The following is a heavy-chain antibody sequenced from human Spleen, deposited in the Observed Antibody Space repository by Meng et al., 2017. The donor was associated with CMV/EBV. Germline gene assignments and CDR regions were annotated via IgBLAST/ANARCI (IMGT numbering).Heavy chain of an antibody. CDR3: ARGQSTHTRRSGYDNDY. CDR1: GGSFSGYY. CDR2: INHSGST. J-gene: IGHJ4*02. V-gene: IGHV4-34*01. Sequence: QGQLQQWGAGLLKPSETLSLTCAVYGGSFSGYYWSWIRQPPGKGLEWIGEINHSGSTNYNPSLKSRVTISVDTSKNQFSLKLSSVTAADTAVYYCARGQSTHTRRSGYDNDYWGQGTLVTVSS. D-gene: IGHD3-3*01.